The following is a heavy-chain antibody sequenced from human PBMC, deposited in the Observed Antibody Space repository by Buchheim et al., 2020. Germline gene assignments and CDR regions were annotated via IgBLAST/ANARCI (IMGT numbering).Heavy chain of an antibody. J-gene: IGHJ6*03. CDR1: GFTFSSYS. CDR2: ISSSSSNI. Sequence: EVQLLESGGGLVRPGGSLRLSCAASGFTFSSYSMNWVRQAPGKGLVWVSFISSSSSNIHYADSVKGRFTVSRDNAKNLLYLQMSSLRAEDTAIYYCARVSYYYMDVWGRGTT. V-gene: IGHV3-21*01. CDR3: ARVSYYYMDV.